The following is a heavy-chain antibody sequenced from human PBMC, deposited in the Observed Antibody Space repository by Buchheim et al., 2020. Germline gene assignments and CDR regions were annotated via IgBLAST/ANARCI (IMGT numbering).Heavy chain of an antibody. Sequence: EVQLLESGGGLVQPGGSLRLSCAASGFTFSSYAMSWVRQAPGKGLEWVSAISGSGGSTYYADSVKGRFTISRDNSKNKLYLQMNSLRAEDTAVYYCAKEGEWLRLKAYYYGMDVWGQGTT. V-gene: IGHV3-23*01. D-gene: IGHD5-12*01. CDR1: GFTFSSYA. CDR3: AKEGEWLRLKAYYYGMDV. J-gene: IGHJ6*02. CDR2: ISGSGGST.